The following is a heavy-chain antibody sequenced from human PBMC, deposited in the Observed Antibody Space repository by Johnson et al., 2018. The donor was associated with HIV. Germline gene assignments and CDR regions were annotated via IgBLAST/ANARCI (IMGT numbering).Heavy chain of an antibody. CDR3: ARDRAPLYSSSSTPFDAFDI. Sequence: QVQLVESGGGVVQPGRSLRLSCAASGFIFSSYTIHWVRQAPGKGLEWVAVILYDGDNKYYADSVKGRFTISRDNSKNTLYLQMNNLRDDDTAVYYCARDRAPLYSSSSTPFDAFDIWGQGTMVTVSS. D-gene: IGHD6-6*01. CDR2: ILYDGDNK. J-gene: IGHJ3*02. CDR1: GFIFSSYT. V-gene: IGHV3-30-3*01.